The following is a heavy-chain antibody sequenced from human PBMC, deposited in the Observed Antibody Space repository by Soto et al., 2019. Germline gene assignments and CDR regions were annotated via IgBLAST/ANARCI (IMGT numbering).Heavy chain of an antibody. CDR2: IYHSGTF. J-gene: IGHJ6*02. CDR1: GDSVSSSSC. Sequence: ASETLSLTCAVSGDSVSSSSCWSWVRQAPGKGLEWIGEIYHSGTFNYNPSLAGRVSVSVDKSRNQLSLNLKSVTAADTAVYYCVRSVPAATWQYSGMDVWGQGTTVTVSS. D-gene: IGHD2-2*01. V-gene: IGHV4-4*02. CDR3: VRSVPAATWQYSGMDV.